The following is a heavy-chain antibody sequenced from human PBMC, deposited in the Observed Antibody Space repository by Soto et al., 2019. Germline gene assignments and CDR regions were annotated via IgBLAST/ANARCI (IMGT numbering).Heavy chain of an antibody. Sequence: PGGSLRLSCAASGFTFSSYAMSCGRQAPGKGREGGSAISGSGGSTYYADSVKGRVTISRDKSKNTLYLQMNSVRAEDTAVYYCAKVYKSKTPSILYFYFDYWGPGTLVTVSS. V-gene: IGHV3-23*01. CDR3: AKVYKSKTPSILYFYFDY. CDR1: GFTFSSYA. J-gene: IGHJ4*02. D-gene: IGHD2-21*01. CDR2: ISGSGGST.